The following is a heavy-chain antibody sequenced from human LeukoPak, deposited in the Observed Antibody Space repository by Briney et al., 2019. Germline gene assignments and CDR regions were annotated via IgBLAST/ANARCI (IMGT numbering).Heavy chain of an antibody. J-gene: IGHJ4*02. D-gene: IGHD2-8*01. CDR1: GYIFTDDY. V-gene: IGHV1-69-2*01. CDR2: IDPEDGET. CDR3: AIPGVVSYFDY. Sequence: ASVKISCKASGYIFTDDYMHWVQQAPGKGLERMGRIDPEDGETIYAEKFQGRVTITADTSTDTAYMELSGLRSEDTAVYYCAIPGVVSYFDYWGQGTLVTVSS.